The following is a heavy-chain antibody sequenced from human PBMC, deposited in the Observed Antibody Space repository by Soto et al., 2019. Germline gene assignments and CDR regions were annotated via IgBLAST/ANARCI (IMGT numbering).Heavy chain of an antibody. CDR3: AREGPLVSNTSLKRYYYYYMDV. CDR2: INHSGST. D-gene: IGHD4-4*01. Sequence: SETLSLTCAVYGGSFSGYYWSWIRQPPGKGLEWIGEINHSGSTNYNPSLKSRVTISVDTSKNQFSLKLSSVTAADTAVYYCAREGPLVSNTSLKRYYYYYMDVWGKGTTVTDSS. CDR1: GGSFSGYY. V-gene: IGHV4-34*01. J-gene: IGHJ6*03.